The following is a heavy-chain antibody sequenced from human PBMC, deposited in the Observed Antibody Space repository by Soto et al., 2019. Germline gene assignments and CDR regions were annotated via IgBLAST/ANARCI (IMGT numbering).Heavy chain of an antibody. D-gene: IGHD3-3*01. V-gene: IGHV1-69*13. CDR2: IIPIFGTA. CDR1: GGTFSSYA. J-gene: IGHJ5*02. CDR3: ARDTYYDFWSGYYSSWFDP. Sequence: ASVKVCCKASGGTFSSYAMRWVRQAPEQGLEWMGGIIPIFGTANYAQKFQGRVTITADESTSTAYMELSSLRSEDTAVYYCARDTYYDFWSGYYSSWFDPWGQGTLVTSPQ.